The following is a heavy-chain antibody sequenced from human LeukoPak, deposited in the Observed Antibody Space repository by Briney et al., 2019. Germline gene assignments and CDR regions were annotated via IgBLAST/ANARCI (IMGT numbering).Heavy chain of an antibody. D-gene: IGHD3-22*01. CDR2: ISAYNGDT. J-gene: IGHJ4*02. CDR1: GYTFTSYG. V-gene: IGHV1-18*01. Sequence: ASVKVSCKASGYTFTSYGISWVRQAPGQGLEWMGWISAYNGDTNYAQKLQGRVTMTTDTATSTAYMELRSLRSDDTAMYYCARGGYYYDGSGYRFDYWGQGTLVTVSS. CDR3: ARGGYYYDGSGYRFDY.